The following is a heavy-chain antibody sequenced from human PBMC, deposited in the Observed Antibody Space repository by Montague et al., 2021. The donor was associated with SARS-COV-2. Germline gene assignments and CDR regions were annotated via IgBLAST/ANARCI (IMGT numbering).Heavy chain of an antibody. CDR3: ARLPERRDDAFDI. J-gene: IGHJ3*02. CDR1: GFTFDGYG. CDR2: INWNGGST. D-gene: IGHD1-1*01. V-gene: IGHV3-20*01. Sequence: SLRLSCAASGFTFDGYGMSWVRQAPGKGLEWVSGINWNGGSTGYADSVKGRFTISRDNAKNSLYLQMNSLRAEDTALYHCARLPERRDDAFDIWGQGTMVTVSS.